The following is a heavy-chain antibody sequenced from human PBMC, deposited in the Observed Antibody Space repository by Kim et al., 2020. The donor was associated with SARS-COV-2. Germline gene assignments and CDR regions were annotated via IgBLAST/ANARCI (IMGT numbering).Heavy chain of an antibody. Sequence: GGSLRLSCAASGFTFDDYSMHWVRQRPGKGLEWVALITWDGDTTQYAESVRGRFPISRDNNKSSLYLNMTSLRPEDTALYYCARDNGYSSGWSDFDHWG. D-gene: IGHD6-19*01. CDR1: GFTFDDYS. CDR3: ARDNGYSSGWSDFDH. J-gene: IGHJ4*01. CDR2: ITWDGDTT. V-gene: IGHV3-43*01.